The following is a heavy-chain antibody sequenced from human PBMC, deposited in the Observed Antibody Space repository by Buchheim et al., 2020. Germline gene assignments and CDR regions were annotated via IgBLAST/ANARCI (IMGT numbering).Heavy chain of an antibody. D-gene: IGHD4-17*01. CDR3: ARVSHDYGDYVDLGWFDP. V-gene: IGHV3-21*02. Sequence: EVQLVESGGGLVKPGGSLRLSCAASGFTFGSYTMNWVRQAPGKGLEWVSSISSTGSYIYYADSVKGRFTISRDNAKNSLFLQMNSLRAEDTAVYYCARVSHDYGDYVDLGWFDPWGQGTL. CDR1: GFTFGSYT. J-gene: IGHJ5*02. CDR2: ISSTGSYI.